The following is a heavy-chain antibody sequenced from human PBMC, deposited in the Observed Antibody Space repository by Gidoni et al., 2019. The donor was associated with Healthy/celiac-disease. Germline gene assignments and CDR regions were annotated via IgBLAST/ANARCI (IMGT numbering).Heavy chain of an antibody. CDR2: FDPEAGET. V-gene: IGHV1-24*01. J-gene: IGHJ5*02. Sequence: QVQLVQSGAEVKTPGAAVEGSCKVSGYTRTGFAMHWVRHAPGKGLEWMGGFDPEAGETIYAQKFQGRVTMTADTSTDTAYMELSSLRSADTAVYYCATSRYYDFCRGYLNWFDPWGQGTLVTVSS. CDR1: GYTRTGFA. D-gene: IGHD3-3*01. CDR3: ATSRYYDFCRGYLNWFDP.